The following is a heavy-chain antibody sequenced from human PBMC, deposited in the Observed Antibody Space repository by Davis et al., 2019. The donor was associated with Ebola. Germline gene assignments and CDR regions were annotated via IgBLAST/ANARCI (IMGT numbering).Heavy chain of an antibody. CDR2: IYPGDSDT. D-gene: IGHD1-20*01. CDR3: ASLRRTITGMDDGFDI. V-gene: IGHV5-51*01. CDR1: GYSFTSYW. J-gene: IGHJ3*02. Sequence: GGSLRLSCKGSGYSFTSYWIGWVRQMPGKGLEWMGIIYPGDSDTRYSPSFQGQVTISADKSIRTAYLQWSSLKASDTAMYYCASLRRTITGMDDGFDIWGQGTMVTVSA.